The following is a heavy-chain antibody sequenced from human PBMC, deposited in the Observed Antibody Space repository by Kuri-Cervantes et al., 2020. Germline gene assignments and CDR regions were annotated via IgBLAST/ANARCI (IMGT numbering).Heavy chain of an antibody. D-gene: IGHD6-19*01. J-gene: IGHJ4*02. CDR1: GASISSSDW. CDR3: ARVQYSSGWYFDY. Sequence: SQTLSLTCGVSGASISSSDWWSWVRQAPGKGLEWIGEISHSGTTNYNPSLKSRVTISVDTSKNQFSLKLSSVTAADTAVYYCARVQYSSGWYFDYWGQGTLVTVSS. V-gene: IGHV4-4*02. CDR2: ISHSGTT.